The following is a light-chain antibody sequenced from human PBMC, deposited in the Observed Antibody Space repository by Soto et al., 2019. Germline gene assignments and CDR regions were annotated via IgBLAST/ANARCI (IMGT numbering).Light chain of an antibody. V-gene: IGKV3-20*01. Sequence: EIVLTQSPGTLSLSPGERATLSCRASQYVNSNYLAWYQQKPGQAPRLLIYGTSIRATGIPIRFSGSGSGTDFTLTISRLEPEDFAVYYCQQYGSSLYTFGQGTKLEIK. CDR2: GTS. J-gene: IGKJ2*01. CDR3: QQYGSSLYT. CDR1: QYVNSNY.